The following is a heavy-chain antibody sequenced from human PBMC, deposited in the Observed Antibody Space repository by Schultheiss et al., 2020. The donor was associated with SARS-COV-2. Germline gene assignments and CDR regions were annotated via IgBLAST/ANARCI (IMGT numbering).Heavy chain of an antibody. CDR3: AHSKVTWNYVRAFDY. CDR2: IFSSDEK. D-gene: IGHD1-7*01. Sequence: ETLSLTCAVYGGSFSGYYWSWIRQPPGKGLEWLAHIFSSDEKSYSTSLKSRLTISKDTSKSQVVLTMTNMDPVDTATYYCAHSKVTWNYVRAFDYWGQGTLVTVSS. V-gene: IGHV2-26*01. CDR1: GGSFSGYYW. J-gene: IGHJ4*02.